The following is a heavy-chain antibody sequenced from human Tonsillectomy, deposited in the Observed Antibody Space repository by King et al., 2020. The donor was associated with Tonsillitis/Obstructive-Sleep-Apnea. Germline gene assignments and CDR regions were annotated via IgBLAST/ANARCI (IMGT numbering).Heavy chain of an antibody. D-gene: IGHD3-22*01. CDR2: KSYDGSNK. Sequence: VQLVESGGGVVQPGRSLRLSCAASGFTFSRYAIHWVRQGPGKGLEWVAVKSYDGSNKYYADSVEGRFTISRDNSKNTLYLQMNSLGAEDTAMYYCAREGIYDTSGYADAFDIWGQGTMVTVSS. J-gene: IGHJ3*02. V-gene: IGHV3-30*04. CDR3: AREGIYDTSGYADAFDI. CDR1: GFTFSRYA.